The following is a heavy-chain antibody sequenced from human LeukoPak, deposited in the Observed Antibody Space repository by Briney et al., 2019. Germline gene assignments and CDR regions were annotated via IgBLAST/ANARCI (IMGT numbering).Heavy chain of an antibody. Sequence: GGSLRLSCAASGFTFSSYWMHWVRQAPGKGLEWVSSISSSSSYIYYADSVKGRFTISRDNAKNSLYLQMNSLRAEDTAVYYCARAPEWFRLNYYYMDVWGKGTTVTVSS. CDR3: ARAPEWFRLNYYYMDV. CDR2: ISSSSSYI. CDR1: GFTFSSYW. J-gene: IGHJ6*03. V-gene: IGHV3-21*01. D-gene: IGHD3-3*01.